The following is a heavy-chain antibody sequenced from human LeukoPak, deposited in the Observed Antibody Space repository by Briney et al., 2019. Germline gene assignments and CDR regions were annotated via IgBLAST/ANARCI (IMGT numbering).Heavy chain of an antibody. V-gene: IGHV1-18*04. J-gene: IGHJ3*02. CDR3: ARVFIVDIVANDAFDI. CDR1: GYTFTSYG. D-gene: IGHD5-12*01. Sequence: ASVKVSCKASGYTFTSYGISWVRQAPGQGLEWMGWISAYNGNTNYAQKLQGRVTMTTDTSTSTGYMELRSLRSDDTAVYYCARVFIVDIVANDAFDIWGQGTMVTVSS. CDR2: ISAYNGNT.